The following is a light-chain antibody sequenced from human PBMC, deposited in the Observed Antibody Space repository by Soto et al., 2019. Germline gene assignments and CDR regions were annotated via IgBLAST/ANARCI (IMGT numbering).Light chain of an antibody. CDR3: QQYDYSVWT. V-gene: IGKV3-20*01. Sequence: EIVLTQSPGALSLSPGEGATLSCRASQSLSSSYVAWYQQKVGQPPRLLIYGASNRATGIPDRFSGSWSGTDFTLTISRLEPEDLAVYYCQQYDYSVWTFGQGTKVDIK. CDR2: GAS. CDR1: QSLSSSY. J-gene: IGKJ1*01.